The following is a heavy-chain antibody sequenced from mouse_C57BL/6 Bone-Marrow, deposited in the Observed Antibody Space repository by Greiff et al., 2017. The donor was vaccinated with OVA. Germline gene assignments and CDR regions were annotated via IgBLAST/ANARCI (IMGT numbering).Heavy chain of an antibody. Sequence: QVQLQQSGAELVKPGASVKLSCKASGYTFTSYWMQWVKQRPGQGLEWIGEIDPSDSYTNYNQKFKGKATLTVDTSSSTAYMQLSSLTSEDSAVYYCARGIYYYGPFDYWGQGTTLTVSS. CDR2: IDPSDSYT. J-gene: IGHJ2*01. V-gene: IGHV1-50*01. D-gene: IGHD1-1*01. CDR1: GYTFTSYW. CDR3: ARGIYYYGPFDY.